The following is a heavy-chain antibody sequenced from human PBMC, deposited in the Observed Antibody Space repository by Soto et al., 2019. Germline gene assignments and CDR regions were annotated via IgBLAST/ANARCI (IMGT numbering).Heavy chain of an antibody. CDR3: ARRGIRSRVRGICWFDP. V-gene: IGHV4-34*01. Sequence: QVQLQQWGAGLLKPSETLSLTCAVYGGSFSGYYWSWIRQPPGKGLEWIGEINHSGSTNYNPSLKSRVTISVDTSKNQFSLKLSSVTAADTAVYYCARRGIRSRVRGICWFDPWGQGTLVTVSS. CDR2: INHSGST. D-gene: IGHD1-20*01. J-gene: IGHJ5*02. CDR1: GGSFSGYY.